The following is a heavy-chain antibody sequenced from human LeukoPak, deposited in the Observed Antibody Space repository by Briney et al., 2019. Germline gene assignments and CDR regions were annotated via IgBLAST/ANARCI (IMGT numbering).Heavy chain of an antibody. CDR2: FDPEDGET. CDR3: ATVYWLRFLPRHFFDY. V-gene: IGHV1-24*01. Sequence: ASVKVSCKASGYTFTGYYMHWVRQAPGKGLEWMGGFDPEDGETIYAQKFQGRVTMTEDTSTDTAYMELSSLRSEDTAVYYCATVYWLRFLPRHFFDYWGQGTLVTVSS. J-gene: IGHJ4*02. CDR1: GYTFTGYY. D-gene: IGHD5-12*01.